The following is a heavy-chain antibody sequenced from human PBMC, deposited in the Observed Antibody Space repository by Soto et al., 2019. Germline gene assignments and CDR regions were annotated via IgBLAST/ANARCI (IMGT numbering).Heavy chain of an antibody. CDR1: GFTFGDYA. Sequence: GGSLRLSCTASGFTFGDYAMNWVRQAPGKGLEWVGFIRSKAYGGTTEYAASVTGRFTISRDDYKSIAYLQMNSLKPEATAVYYCTSWWGSALAFDIWGQGTLVTVSS. D-gene: IGHD6-6*01. V-gene: IGHV3-49*04. J-gene: IGHJ3*02. CDR3: TSWWGSALAFDI. CDR2: IRSKAYGGTT.